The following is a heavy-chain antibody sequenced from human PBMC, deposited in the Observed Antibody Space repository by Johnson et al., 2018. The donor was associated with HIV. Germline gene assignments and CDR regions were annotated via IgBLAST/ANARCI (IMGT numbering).Heavy chain of an antibody. CDR2: IKQDGSEK. CDR1: GFTFSSYW. Sequence: VQLVESGGGLVQPGGSLRLSCAASGFTFSSYWMSWVRQAPGKGLEWVANIKQDGSEKYYADSVKGRFTISRDNSKNTLYLQMNSLRAEDTAVYYCVGGWDAFDIWGQGTMVTVSS. J-gene: IGHJ3*02. D-gene: IGHD3-16*01. CDR3: VGGWDAFDI. V-gene: IGHV3-7*02.